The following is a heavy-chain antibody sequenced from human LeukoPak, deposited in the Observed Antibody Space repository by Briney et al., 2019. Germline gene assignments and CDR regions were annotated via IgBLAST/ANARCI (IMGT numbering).Heavy chain of an antibody. D-gene: IGHD3-10*01. CDR2: ISPNNGGT. Sequence: ASVKVSCKASGYTFTGHFIHWVRQAPGQGLEWMGWISPNNGGTNYAQKFQGRVTMTRDTSISTAHLELTTLTSDDTAVYYCAHGSGSYPAYWDQGTLVTVSS. J-gene: IGHJ4*02. CDR1: GYTFTGHF. CDR3: AHGSGSYPAY. V-gene: IGHV1-2*02.